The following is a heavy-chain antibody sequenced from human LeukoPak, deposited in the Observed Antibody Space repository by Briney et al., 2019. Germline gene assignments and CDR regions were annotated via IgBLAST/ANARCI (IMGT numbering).Heavy chain of an antibody. D-gene: IGHD3-3*01. CDR1: GASYNAYY. Sequence: SETLSLTCAVYGASYNAYYWSWIRQPPGKGLEWIGDIDHRVTATYNPSLKSRLTISADASKNQFSLKLNSVTDADTAVYYCAVGITILGVAASFDSWGQGNLVIVSS. V-gene: IGHV4-34*01. J-gene: IGHJ4*02. CDR2: IDHRVTA. CDR3: AVGITILGVAASFDS.